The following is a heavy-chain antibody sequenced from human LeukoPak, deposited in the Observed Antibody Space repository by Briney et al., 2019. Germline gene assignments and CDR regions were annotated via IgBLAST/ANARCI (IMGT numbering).Heavy chain of an antibody. CDR1: GGSFSGYY. CDR3: ARGPLRWYQTDYYYYYYMDV. J-gene: IGHJ6*03. D-gene: IGHD4-23*01. CDR2: INHSGST. Sequence: SETLSLTCAVYGGSFSGYYWSWIRQPPGKGLEWIGEINHSGSTNYNPSLKSRVTISVDTSKNQFSLKLSSVTAADTAVYYCARGPLRWYQTDYYYYYYMDVWGKGTTVTVSS. V-gene: IGHV4-34*01.